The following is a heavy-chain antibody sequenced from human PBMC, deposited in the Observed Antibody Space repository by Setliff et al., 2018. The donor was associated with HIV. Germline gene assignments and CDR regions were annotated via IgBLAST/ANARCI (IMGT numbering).Heavy chain of an antibody. Sequence: ASVKVSCKASGYTFTRYDVTWVRQAPGQGLEWMGGISGHNGNTRYPQKLQGRVTMTTDTSTNTAYMELRRLRSDDTAVYYCARDGFRAGYSSGWSDYWGQGTLVTVSS. D-gene: IGHD6-19*01. CDR2: ISGHNGNT. J-gene: IGHJ4*02. CDR1: GYTFTRYD. CDR3: ARDGFRAGYSSGWSDY. V-gene: IGHV1-18*01.